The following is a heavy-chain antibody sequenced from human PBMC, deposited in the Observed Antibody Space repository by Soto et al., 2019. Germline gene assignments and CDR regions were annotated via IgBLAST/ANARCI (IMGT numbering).Heavy chain of an antibody. Sequence: SETLSLTCTVSGASISGFYWSWIRKSAGKGLEWIGRIYATGTTDYSPSLKSRVMMSVDTSKKQFSLKLRSVTAADTAVYYCVRDGTKTLRDWFDPWGQGISVTVSS. CDR1: GASISGFY. J-gene: IGHJ5*02. CDR3: VRDGTKTLRDWFDP. V-gene: IGHV4-4*07. D-gene: IGHD1-1*01. CDR2: IYATGTT.